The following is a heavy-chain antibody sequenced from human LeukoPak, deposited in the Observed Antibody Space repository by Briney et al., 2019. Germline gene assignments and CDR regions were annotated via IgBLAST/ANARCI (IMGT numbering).Heavy chain of an antibody. J-gene: IGHJ6*03. CDR3: ARDPYSGSYGNYYYYFMDV. CDR1: GFTFSSYS. CDR2: ITSGSSYI. V-gene: IGHV3-21*01. D-gene: IGHD1-26*01. Sequence: GGSLRLSCAASGFTFSSYSMIWVRQAPGKGLEWVSSITSGSSYIYYADSVKGRFTISRDNAKNSLYLQMNSLRAEDTAVYYCARDPYSGSYGNYYYYFMDVWGKGTTVTISS.